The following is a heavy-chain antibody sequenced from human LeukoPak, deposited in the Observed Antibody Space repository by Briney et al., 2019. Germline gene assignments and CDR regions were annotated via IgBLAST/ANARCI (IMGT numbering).Heavy chain of an antibody. CDR3: ARDQAYVAVAGTRSMDV. D-gene: IGHD6-19*01. CDR2: IIPIFGTA. V-gene: IGHV1-69*05. J-gene: IGHJ6*02. Sequence: SVKVSCKASGGTFSSYAISWVRQAPGQGLEWMGGIIPIFGTANYAQKFQGRVTITTDESTSTAYMELRSLRSDDTAVYYCARDQAYVAVAGTRSMDVWGQGTTVTVSS. CDR1: GGTFSSYA.